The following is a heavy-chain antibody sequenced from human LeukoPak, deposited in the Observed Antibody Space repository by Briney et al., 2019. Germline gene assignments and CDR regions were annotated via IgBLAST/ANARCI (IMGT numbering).Heavy chain of an antibody. CDR3: ARDESGSYYSGYYYYGMDV. Sequence: SETLSLTCTVSGDSISSYYWSWIRQPAGKGLEWIGRIYTSGSTNYNPSLKSRVTMSVDTSKNQFSLKLSSVTAADTAVYYCARDESGSYYSGYYYYGMDVWGQGTTVTVSS. D-gene: IGHD1-26*01. CDR1: GDSISSYY. J-gene: IGHJ6*02. V-gene: IGHV4-4*07. CDR2: IYTSGST.